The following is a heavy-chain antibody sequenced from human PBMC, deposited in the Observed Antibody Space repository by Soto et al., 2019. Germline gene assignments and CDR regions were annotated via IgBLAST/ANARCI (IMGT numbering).Heavy chain of an antibody. J-gene: IGHJ3*02. V-gene: IGHV3-21*01. CDR1: GFTFSSYS. D-gene: IGHD7-27*01. CDR2: ISSSSSYI. Sequence: GGSLRLSCAASGFTFSSYSMNWVRQAPGKGLEWVSSISSSSSYIYYADSVKGRFTISRDNAKNSLYLQMNSLRAEDTAVYYCARDLLRFSNLGLRDGAFDIWGQGTMVTVSS. CDR3: ARDLLRFSNLGLRDGAFDI.